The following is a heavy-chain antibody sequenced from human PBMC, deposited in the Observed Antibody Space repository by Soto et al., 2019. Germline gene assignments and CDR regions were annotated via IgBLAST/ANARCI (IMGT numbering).Heavy chain of an antibody. CDR2: VSGSGSSR. CDR3: AKDRKYYYGSGSSNPY. Sequence: LRLSRAASGFTFSSYTMSWVRQAPGKGLEWFSAVSGSGSSRYYADSVKGRFTISRDNSKNTLYLQMNILRAEDTAVYYCAKDRKYYYGSGSSNPYWGQGTLVTVSS. CDR1: GFTFSSYT. D-gene: IGHD3-10*01. V-gene: IGHV3-23*01. J-gene: IGHJ4*02.